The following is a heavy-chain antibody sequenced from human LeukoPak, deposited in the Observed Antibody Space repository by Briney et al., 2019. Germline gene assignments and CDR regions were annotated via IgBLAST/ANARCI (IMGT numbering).Heavy chain of an antibody. CDR2: ISSSSSYI. J-gene: IGHJ4*02. D-gene: IGHD6-6*01. Sequence: PGGSLRLSCAASGFTFSSYSMNWVRQAPGKGLEWVSSISSSSSYIYYADSVKGRFTISRDNAKNSLYLQMNSLRAEDTAVYYCARTVPDYSSSEGYFDYWGQGTLVTVSS. CDR3: ARTVPDYSSSEGYFDY. V-gene: IGHV3-21*01. CDR1: GFTFSSYS.